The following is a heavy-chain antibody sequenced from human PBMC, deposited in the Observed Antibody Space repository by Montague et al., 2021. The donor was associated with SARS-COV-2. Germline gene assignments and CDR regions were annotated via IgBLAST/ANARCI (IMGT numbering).Heavy chain of an antibody. CDR3: TREGYQVLWSDYYYYGMDV. CDR1: GGSFSGYY. Sequence: SETLSLTCAVYGGSFSGYYWSWIRQPTGKGLEWIGEINHSGSTNYNPSLESRVTISVDTSKNQFSLKLSSVTAADTAVYYCTREGYQVLWSDYYYYGMDVWGQGTTVTVSS. CDR2: INHSGST. J-gene: IGHJ6*02. D-gene: IGHD2-2*01. V-gene: IGHV4-34*01.